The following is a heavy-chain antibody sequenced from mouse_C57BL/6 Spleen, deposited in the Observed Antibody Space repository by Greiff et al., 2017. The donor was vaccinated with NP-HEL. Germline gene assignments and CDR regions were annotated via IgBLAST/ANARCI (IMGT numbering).Heavy chain of an antibody. D-gene: IGHD1-1*01. Sequence: VMLVESGPGLVAPSQSLSITCTVSGFSLTSYGVHWVRQPPGQGLEWLVVIWSEGSTTSNSALNSRLSIRQDNSKSQVFLKMNSRQTDDTAMYYCARHRGGSSLWYFDVWGTGTTVTVSS. CDR1: GFSLTSYG. CDR2: IWSEGST. CDR3: ARHRGGSSLWYFDV. J-gene: IGHJ1*03. V-gene: IGHV2-6-1*01.